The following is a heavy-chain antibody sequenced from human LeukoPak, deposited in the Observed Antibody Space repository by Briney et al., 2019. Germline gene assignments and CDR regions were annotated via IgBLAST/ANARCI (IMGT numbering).Heavy chain of an antibody. Sequence: SETLSLPCTVSGGSLSNSYWTWLRQPPGKTLEWIGYISYSGITNRNPSLKSRVSFSLDSSKNQISPTLTSVTAADTAVYFCARLLLDYSNDDGNFGGPHLPDWGQGTLVTVSS. J-gene: IGHJ4*02. V-gene: IGHV4-59*08. CDR3: ARLLLDYSNDDGNFGGPHLPD. CDR1: GGSLSNSY. D-gene: IGHD3-10*01. CDR2: ISYSGIT.